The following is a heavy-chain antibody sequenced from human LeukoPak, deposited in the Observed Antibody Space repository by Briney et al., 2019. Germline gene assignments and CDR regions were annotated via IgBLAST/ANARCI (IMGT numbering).Heavy chain of an antibody. V-gene: IGHV3-74*01. J-gene: IGHJ4*02. CDR1: GFTLSSYW. CDR3: AREPYYDILTGYYTGGYYFDS. D-gene: IGHD3-9*01. CDR2: IDRIGTTT. Sequence: PGGSLRLSCTASGFTLSSYWMHWVRQVPGKGLVWVSRIDRIGTTTSYADSVRGRFTISRDNAKNTLYLQVNSLRAEDTAVYYCAREPYYDILTGYYTGGYYFDSWGQGTLVTVSS.